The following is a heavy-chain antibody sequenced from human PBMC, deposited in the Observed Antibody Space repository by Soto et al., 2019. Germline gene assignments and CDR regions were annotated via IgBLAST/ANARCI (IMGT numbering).Heavy chain of an antibody. D-gene: IGHD3-10*01. J-gene: IGHJ6*02. CDR2: ISGSGGST. CDR3: AEGRARMDV. CDR1: GFPFSSYA. V-gene: IGHV3-23*01. Sequence: LGLSCAASGFPFSSYAMSWVRQAPGNGREWVSAISGSGGSTYYADSVKGRFTISRDTSKNTLYLQMNSLRAEDTAVYYCAEGRARMDVWGQGTTVTVSS.